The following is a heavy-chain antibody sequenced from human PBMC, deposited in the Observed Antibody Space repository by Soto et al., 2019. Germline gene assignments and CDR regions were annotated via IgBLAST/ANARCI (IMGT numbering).Heavy chain of an antibody. V-gene: IGHV3-53*01. CDR1: GFTVSSNY. J-gene: IGHJ3*02. Sequence: GGSLRLSCAASGFTVSSNYMSWVRQAPGKGLEWVSVIYSGGSTYYADSVKGRFTISRDNSKNTLYLQMNSLRAEDTAVYYCARAGSGWYGAFDIWGQGTMVNVSS. D-gene: IGHD6-19*01. CDR3: ARAGSGWYGAFDI. CDR2: IYSGGST.